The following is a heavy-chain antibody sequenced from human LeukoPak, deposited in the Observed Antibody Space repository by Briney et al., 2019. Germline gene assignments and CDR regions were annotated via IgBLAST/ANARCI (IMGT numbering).Heavy chain of an antibody. V-gene: IGHV1-18*01. CDR1: GYTFTSYG. Sequence: ASVKVSCKASGYTFTSYGISWVRQAPGQGLEWMGWISAYSGNTNYAQKLQGRVTMTTDTSTSTAYMELRSLRSDDTAVYYCARDRRYYDFWSGGGYGMDVWGQGTTVTVSS. J-gene: IGHJ6*02. D-gene: IGHD3-3*01. CDR3: ARDRRYYDFWSGGGYGMDV. CDR2: ISAYSGNT.